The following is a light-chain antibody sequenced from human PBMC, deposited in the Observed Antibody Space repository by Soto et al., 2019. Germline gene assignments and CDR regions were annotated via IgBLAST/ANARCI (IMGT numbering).Light chain of an antibody. CDR1: QNISTY. V-gene: IGKV1-39*01. J-gene: IGKJ3*01. CDR3: QQSYKTPRT. Sequence: DIQMTQSPSSLSAFVGDRVTITCRASQNISTYLHWYQQKPGKAPKLLIYAATNLQTGVPSRISDSGSGTDFTLTISSVQPADFATYYCQQSYKTPRTFGPGTKVEIK. CDR2: AAT.